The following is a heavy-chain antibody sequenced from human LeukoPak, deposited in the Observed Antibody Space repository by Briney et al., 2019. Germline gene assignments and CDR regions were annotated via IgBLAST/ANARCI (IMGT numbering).Heavy chain of an antibody. D-gene: IGHD5-18*01. J-gene: IGHJ4*02. CDR3: ARGVGYSYGSDH. CDR1: GGSFSGYY. V-gene: IGHV4-34*01. CDR2: INHSGST. Sequence: SETLSLTCAVYGGSFSGYYWSWIRQPPGKGLEWIGEINHSGSTNYNPSLKSRVTISVDTSKNQFSLKLSSVTAADTAVYYCARGVGYSYGSDHWGQGTLVTVSS.